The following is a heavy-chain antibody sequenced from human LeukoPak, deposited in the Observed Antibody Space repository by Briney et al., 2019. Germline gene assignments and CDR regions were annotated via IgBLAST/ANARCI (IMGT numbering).Heavy chain of an antibody. J-gene: IGHJ4*02. CDR1: GFTFSSYS. Sequence: GGSLRLSCAASGFTFSSYSMNWVRQAPGKGLEWVSYISSSSSTIYYADSVKGRFTISRDNAKNSLYLQMNSLRAEDTAVYYCARGPSIVVVTAAIDYWGQGALVTVSS. V-gene: IGHV3-48*01. CDR3: ARGPSIVVVTAAIDY. D-gene: IGHD2-21*02. CDR2: ISSSSSTI.